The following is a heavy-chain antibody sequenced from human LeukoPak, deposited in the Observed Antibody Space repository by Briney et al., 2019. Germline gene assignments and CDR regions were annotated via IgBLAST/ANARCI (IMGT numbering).Heavy chain of an antibody. J-gene: IGHJ4*02. Sequence: GGSLRLSCAASGFTFSSYDMHWVRQATGKGLEWVSAIGTAGDPYYPGSVKGRFTISRENAKNSLYLQMNSLRAGDTAVYYCAKDPGRNFFYYFEYWGQGTLVTVSS. V-gene: IGHV3-13*05. CDR2: IGTAGDP. CDR1: GFTFSSYD. CDR3: AKDPGRNFFYYFEY. D-gene: IGHD1-26*01.